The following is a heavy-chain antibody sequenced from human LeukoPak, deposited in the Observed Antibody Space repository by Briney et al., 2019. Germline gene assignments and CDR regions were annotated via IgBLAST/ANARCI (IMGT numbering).Heavy chain of an antibody. CDR1: GGSILSSSYY. Sequence: SETLSLTCTVSGGSILSSSYYWGWIRQPPGKGLEWIGSIYYSGTTYYNPSLKSRVTISVDTSKNQFSLKLSSVTAADTAVYYCARDYYGSRSSGFDPWGQGTLVTVSS. J-gene: IGHJ5*02. V-gene: IGHV4-39*07. CDR3: ARDYYGSRSSGFDP. CDR2: IYYSGTT. D-gene: IGHD3-10*01.